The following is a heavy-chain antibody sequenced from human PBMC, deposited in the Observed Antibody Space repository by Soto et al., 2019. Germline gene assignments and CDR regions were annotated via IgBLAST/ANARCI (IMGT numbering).Heavy chain of an antibody. CDR3: AREGVGHLDREFEV. J-gene: IGHJ3*01. CDR2: ISSSSSYI. CDR1: GFTFSSYS. D-gene: IGHD1-26*01. V-gene: IGHV3-21*01. Sequence: LRLSCAASGFTFSSYSMNWVRQAPGKGLEWVSSISSSSSYIYYADSVKGRFTISRDNAKNSLYLQMNSLRAEDTVVYYCAREGVGHLDREFEVWGQGTMVTVSS.